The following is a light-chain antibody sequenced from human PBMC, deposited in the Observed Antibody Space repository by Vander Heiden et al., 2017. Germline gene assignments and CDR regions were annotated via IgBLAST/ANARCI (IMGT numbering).Light chain of an antibody. J-gene: IGKJ4*01. Sequence: IQLTQSPSSLSAFVGDRVPITCRASQGITSYLAWYQLTPGKAPKLLIYAASTLQGGVPSRFSGSGSGTHFTLTISSLQPEDFATYYCQQLYSYPLTFGGGTKVEIK. CDR2: AAS. CDR3: QQLYSYPLT. V-gene: IGKV1-9*01. CDR1: QGITSY.